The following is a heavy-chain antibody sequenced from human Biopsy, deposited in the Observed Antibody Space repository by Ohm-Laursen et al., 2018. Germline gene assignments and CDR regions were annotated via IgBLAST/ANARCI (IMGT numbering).Heavy chain of an antibody. D-gene: IGHD3-22*01. J-gene: IGHJ2*01. CDR1: GDSISSYY. V-gene: IGHV4-59*01. Sequence: SDTLSLTCTVSGDSISSYYWSWIRQPPGKGLQWIGYVYYTGNTDYNPSLQSRVTISVDTSKNHFSLRLRSVTPADTAIYYCARDRGYYSDRTVPGYFDLWGRGTRATVSS. CDR2: VYYTGNT. CDR3: ARDRGYYSDRTVPGYFDL.